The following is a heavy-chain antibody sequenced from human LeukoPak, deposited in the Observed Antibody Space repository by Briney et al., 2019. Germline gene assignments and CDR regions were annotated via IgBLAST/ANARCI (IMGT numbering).Heavy chain of an antibody. CDR2: INPNSGGT. CDR1: GSTFTGYY. D-gene: IGHD5-24*01. J-gene: IGHJ4*02. CDR3: ARDYRDGYNFDY. V-gene: IGHV1-2*02. Sequence: ASVKVSCKASGSTFTGYYMHWVRQAPGQGLEWMGWINPNSGGTNYAQKFQGRVTMTRDTSISTAYMELSRLRSDDTAVYYCARDYRDGYNFDYWGQGTLVTVSS.